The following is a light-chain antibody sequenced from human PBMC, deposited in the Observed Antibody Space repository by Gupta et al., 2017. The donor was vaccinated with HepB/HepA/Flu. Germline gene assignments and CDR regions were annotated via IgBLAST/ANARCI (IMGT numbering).Light chain of an antibody. CDR2: LGS. CDR1: QSLLHTDGYNY. V-gene: IGKV2-28*01. Sequence: DLVMTQSPLSLPVTPGEPASISCRSSQSLLHTDGYNYVDWYLQKPGQSPQILIYLGSNRASGVPDRFSGSGSGTDFTLKISRGEAEDVGVDDCMQGLLTPGTCGPGTRVDI. CDR3: MQGLLTPGT. J-gene: IGKJ3*01.